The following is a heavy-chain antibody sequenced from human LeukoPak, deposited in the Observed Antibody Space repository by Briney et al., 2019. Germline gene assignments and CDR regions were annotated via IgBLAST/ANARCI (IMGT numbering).Heavy chain of an antibody. CDR3: ARHGWYSPQVLR. Sequence: SETLSLTCTVSGGSISSYYWSWIRQPPGKGLEWIGYIYYSGSTNYNPSLKSRVTISVDTSKNQFSLKLSSVTAADTGVYYCARHGWYSPQVLRWGQGTLVTVSS. CDR1: GGSISSYY. V-gene: IGHV4-59*08. D-gene: IGHD6-19*01. CDR2: IYYSGST. J-gene: IGHJ4*02.